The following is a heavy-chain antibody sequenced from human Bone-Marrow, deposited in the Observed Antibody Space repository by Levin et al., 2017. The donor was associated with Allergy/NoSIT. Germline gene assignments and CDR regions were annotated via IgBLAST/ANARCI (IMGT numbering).Heavy chain of an antibody. CDR2: INSDGSST. CDR1: GFTFSSYW. V-gene: IGHV3-74*01. D-gene: IGHD2-2*01. Sequence: GESLKISCAASGFTFSSYWMHWVRQAPGKGLVWVSRINSDGSSTSYADSVKGRFTISRDNAKNTLYLQMNSLRAEDTAVYYCARGVVVVPAAMFRDAFDIWGQGTMVTVSS. CDR3: ARGVVVVPAAMFRDAFDI. J-gene: IGHJ3*02.